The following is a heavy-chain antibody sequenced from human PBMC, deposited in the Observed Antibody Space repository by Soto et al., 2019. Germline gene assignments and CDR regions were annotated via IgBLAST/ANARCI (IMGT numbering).Heavy chain of an antibody. CDR3: ARGKGLRYFDWLFYFDY. Sequence: SETLSLTCAVYGGSFSGYYWSWIRQPPGKGLEWIGEINHSGSTNYNPSLKSRVTISVDTSKIQFSLKLSSVTAADTAVYYCARGKGLRYFDWLFYFDYWGQGTLVTVPS. CDR1: GGSFSGYY. CDR2: INHSGST. J-gene: IGHJ4*02. V-gene: IGHV4-34*01. D-gene: IGHD3-9*01.